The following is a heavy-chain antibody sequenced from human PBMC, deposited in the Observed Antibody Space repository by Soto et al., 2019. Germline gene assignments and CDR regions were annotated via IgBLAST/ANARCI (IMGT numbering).Heavy chain of an antibody. J-gene: IGHJ6*02. Sequence: PGGSLRLSCATSGFTFSGYGMHWVRQAPGKGLGWVAVISIDGSDNYYVDSVKGRFTIFRDNSKKTLYLQMNSLRAEDTAVYYCAKSYYYDSSGSYSPRGYYYKYGMDVWGQGATVTVSS. D-gene: IGHD3-22*01. V-gene: IGHV3-30*18. CDR1: GFTFSGYG. CDR3: AKSYYYDSSGSYSPRGYYYKYGMDV. CDR2: ISIDGSDN.